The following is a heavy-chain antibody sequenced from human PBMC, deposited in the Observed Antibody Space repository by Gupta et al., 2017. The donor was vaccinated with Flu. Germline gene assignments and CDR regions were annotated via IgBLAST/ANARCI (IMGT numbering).Heavy chain of an antibody. CDR3: ARGKAVRGGQSRYFDY. V-gene: IGHV4-34*01. D-gene: IGHD3-16*01. Sequence: QVQLQQWGAGLLKPSETLSLTCAVYGGSFSGYYWSWIRQPPGKGLEWIGEINHSGSTNYNPSLKSRVTISVDTSKNQFSLKLSSVTAADTAVYYCARGKAVRGGQSRYFDYWGQGTLVTVSS. J-gene: IGHJ4*02. CDR1: GGSFSGYY. CDR2: INHSGST.